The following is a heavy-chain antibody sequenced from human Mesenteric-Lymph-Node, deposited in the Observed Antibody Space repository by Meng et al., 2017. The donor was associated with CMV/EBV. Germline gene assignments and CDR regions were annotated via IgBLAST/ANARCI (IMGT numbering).Heavy chain of an antibody. CDR2: ISTYNGNT. Sequence: SGYAYTSYGISWVRHAHGKGLEWMGWISTYNGNTNYAQKLQGRVTMTTDTSTSTAYMELRSLRSDDTAVYYCARDGGYSYGYLLDYWGKGTLVTVSS. J-gene: IGHJ4*02. CDR3: ARDGGYSYGYLLDY. CDR1: GYAYTSYG. D-gene: IGHD5-18*01. V-gene: IGHV1-18*04.